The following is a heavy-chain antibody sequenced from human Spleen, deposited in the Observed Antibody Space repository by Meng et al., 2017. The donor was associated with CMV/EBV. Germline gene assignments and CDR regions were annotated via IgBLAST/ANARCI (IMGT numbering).Heavy chain of an antibody. CDR2: IYHSGST. J-gene: IGHJ4*02. CDR1: SGNV. V-gene: IGHV4-4*02. Sequence: SGNVWTWVRKVPRKGLEWIGEIYHSGSTDYNPSLKDRVTISVDKFKNQFSLKLGSVTAADTAVYYCARIERRRILKYCGSDCSTTDYWGQGTLVTVSS. CDR3: ARIERRRILKYCGSDCSTTDY. D-gene: IGHD2-21*02.